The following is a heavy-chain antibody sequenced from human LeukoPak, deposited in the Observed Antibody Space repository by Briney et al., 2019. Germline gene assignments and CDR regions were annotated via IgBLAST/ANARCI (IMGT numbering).Heavy chain of an antibody. CDR1: GFTFSSYE. CDR2: ISSSGSTI. D-gene: IGHD1-26*01. J-gene: IGHJ4*02. CDR3: ARERGSYYPFVY. Sequence: GASLRLSCAASGFTFSSYEMNWVRQAPGKGLEWVSYISSSGSTIYYADSVKGRFTISRDNAKNSLYLQMNSLRAEDTAVYYCARERGSYYPFVYWGQGTLVTVSS. V-gene: IGHV3-48*03.